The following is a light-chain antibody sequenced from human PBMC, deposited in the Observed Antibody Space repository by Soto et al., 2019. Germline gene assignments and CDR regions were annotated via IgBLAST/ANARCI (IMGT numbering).Light chain of an antibody. Sequence: ETVMTQSPATLSVSPGESSTLSCRASQTVSSNLAWYQMKPGQAPRLLIYGASTRATGVPARFSGSGSGTEFALTISSLQSEDFVVYYCQQYNNWYTFGQGTKLEIK. CDR1: QTVSSN. J-gene: IGKJ2*01. V-gene: IGKV3-15*01. CDR2: GAS. CDR3: QQYNNWYT.